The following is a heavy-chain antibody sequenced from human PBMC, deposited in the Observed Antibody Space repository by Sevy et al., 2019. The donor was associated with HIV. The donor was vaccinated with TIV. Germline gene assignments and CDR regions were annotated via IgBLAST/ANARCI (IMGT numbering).Heavy chain of an antibody. V-gene: IGHV1-69*13. CDR1: GGTFSNYG. CDR2: IIPIFGTP. D-gene: IGHD1-1*01. J-gene: IGHJ4*02. CDR3: ATSGTTGTTSHFDS. Sequence: ASVKVSCKASGGTFSNYGFHWVRQAPGQGLEWMGGIIPIFGTPNYAQQFQDRVTITADESTSTAYMKLSSLTSDYTAVYYCATSGTTGTTSHFDSWGQGTLVTVSS.